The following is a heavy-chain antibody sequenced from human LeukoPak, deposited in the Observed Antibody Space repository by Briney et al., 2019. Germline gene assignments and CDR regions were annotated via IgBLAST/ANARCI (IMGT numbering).Heavy chain of an antibody. CDR1: GGSISSYY. Sequence: SETLSLTCTVSGGSISSYYWIWVPKPPGKGPEWIGYIYYSGSPNYNPSLKSRVTISVDTSKNQFSLKLSSVTAADTAVYYCARESASSSTFDIWGQGTMVSV. D-gene: IGHD2-2*01. CDR2: IYYSGSP. J-gene: IGHJ3*02. V-gene: IGHV4-59*01. CDR3: ARESASSSTFDI.